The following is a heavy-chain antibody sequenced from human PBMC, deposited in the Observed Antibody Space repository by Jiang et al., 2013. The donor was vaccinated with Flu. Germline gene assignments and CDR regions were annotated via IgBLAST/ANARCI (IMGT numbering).Heavy chain of an antibody. J-gene: IGHJ3*02. CDR3: ARQWDGNCIGGTCYDTFDI. CDR2: IYYTGST. D-gene: IGHD2-15*01. Sequence: SLSCTVSGGSISSKSYYWGWFRQPPGKGLQWIGSIYYTGSTYHNPSLKSRVTISVDPPKNQFSLKLSSVTAADTAVYSCARQWDGNCIGGTCYDTFDIWGQGTMVAVSS. CDR1: GGSISSKSYY. V-gene: IGHV4-39*01.